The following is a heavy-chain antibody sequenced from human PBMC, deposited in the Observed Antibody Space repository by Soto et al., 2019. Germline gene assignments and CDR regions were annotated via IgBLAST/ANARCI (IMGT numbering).Heavy chain of an antibody. Sequence: PGGSLRLSCAASGFTSNSYSMNWVRQAPGKGLEWVSSISSSSSYIYYADSVKGRFTISRDNAKNSLYLQMNSLRAEDTAVYYCARGGRIAPAGFAYWGQGTLVTVFS. CDR1: GFTSNSYS. J-gene: IGHJ4*02. CDR2: ISSSSSYI. D-gene: IGHD6-19*01. CDR3: ARGGRIAPAGFAY. V-gene: IGHV3-21*01.